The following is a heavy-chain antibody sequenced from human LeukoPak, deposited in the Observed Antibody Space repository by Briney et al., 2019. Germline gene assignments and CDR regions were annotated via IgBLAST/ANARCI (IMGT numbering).Heavy chain of an antibody. Sequence: GGSLRLSCAASGFTFSDYYISWIRQAPGKGLEWISYISSSGRTVDQADSVKGRITISRDNAKNSVYLQMNSLRADDTAVYYCARVRVATTGRYDALNLWGQGTMVTVSS. D-gene: IGHD5-12*01. CDR1: GFTFSDYY. J-gene: IGHJ3*01. CDR2: ISSSGRTV. CDR3: ARVRVATTGRYDALNL. V-gene: IGHV3-11*04.